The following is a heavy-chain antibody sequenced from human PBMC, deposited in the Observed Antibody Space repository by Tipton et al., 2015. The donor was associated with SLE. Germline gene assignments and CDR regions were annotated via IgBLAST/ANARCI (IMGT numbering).Heavy chain of an antibody. V-gene: IGHV3-66*02. CDR1: GFTFSDYY. CDR3: ARATPRGLGVKSFDI. D-gene: IGHD2-8*02. Sequence: SLRLSCAASGFTFSDYYMSWARQAPGKGLEWVSVIYSGGSTYYADSVKGRFTISRDNSKNTLYLQMNSLRAEDTAVYYCARATPRGLGVKSFDIWGQGTMVTVSS. J-gene: IGHJ3*02. CDR2: IYSGGST.